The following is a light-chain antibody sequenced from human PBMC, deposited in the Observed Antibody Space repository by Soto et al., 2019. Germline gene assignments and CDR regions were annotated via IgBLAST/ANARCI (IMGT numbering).Light chain of an antibody. J-gene: IGLJ1*01. CDR3: QSYDSTLDARYV. CDR2: GNN. CDR1: SSNIGAGYD. Sequence: VLTQPPSVSGAPGQRVTISCTGSSSNIGAGYDVHWYQQLPGTAPKLLIYGNNNRPSRVPDRFSGSKSGTSASLAITGLQAEDEADYYCQSYDSTLDARYVFGTGTKVTV. V-gene: IGLV1-40*01.